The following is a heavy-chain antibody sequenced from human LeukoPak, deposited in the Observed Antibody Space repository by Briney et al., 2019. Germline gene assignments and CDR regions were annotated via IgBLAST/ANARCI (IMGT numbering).Heavy chain of an antibody. Sequence: ASVKVSCKASGGTFISYAISWVRQAPGQGLERMGGIIPIFGTANYAQKFQGRVTITTDESMSTAYMELSSLRSEDTAVYYSARGVGATVWFDPWGQGTLGTVSS. CDR3: ARGVGATVWFDP. D-gene: IGHD1-26*01. CDR2: IIPIFGTA. J-gene: IGHJ5*02. CDR1: GGTFISYA. V-gene: IGHV1-69*05.